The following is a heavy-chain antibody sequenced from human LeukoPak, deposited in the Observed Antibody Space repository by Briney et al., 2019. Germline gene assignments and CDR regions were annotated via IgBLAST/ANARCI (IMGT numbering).Heavy chain of an antibody. CDR1: GVSISSFY. CDR3: ARVTTGSYYSDH. Sequence: SSETLFLTCTVSGVSISSFYWNWIRQPAGKGLEWIGRIYTRGSTYYNPSLKSRVTMSVDTSKNQLSLKLRSVTAADTAVYYCARVTTGSYYSDHWGQGTLVTVSS. J-gene: IGHJ4*02. CDR2: IYTRGST. V-gene: IGHV4-4*07. D-gene: IGHD1-26*01.